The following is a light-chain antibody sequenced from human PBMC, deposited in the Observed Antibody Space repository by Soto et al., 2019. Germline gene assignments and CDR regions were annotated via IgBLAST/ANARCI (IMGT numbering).Light chain of an antibody. Sequence: DNQMTQSPSSLSASVGDTVTITCRASQRISSYLNWYQQKPGKAPKLLIYAASTLQRGVPSRFSGSGYGTDFTLTITSLQPEDFATYYCQHSFTTPWTFGQGTKVEIK. CDR1: QRISSY. V-gene: IGKV1-39*01. J-gene: IGKJ1*01. CDR2: AAS. CDR3: QHSFTTPWT.